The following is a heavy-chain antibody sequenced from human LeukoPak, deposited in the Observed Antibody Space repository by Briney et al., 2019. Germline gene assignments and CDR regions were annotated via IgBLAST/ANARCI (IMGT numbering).Heavy chain of an antibody. CDR1: GYSISSGYY. J-gene: IGHJ4*02. CDR2: IYHSGST. CDR3: ARSSIRGPYYFDY. V-gene: IGHV4-38-2*02. Sequence: SETLSLTCTVSGYSISSGYYWGWIRQPPGKGLEWIGSIYHSGSTYYNPSLKSRVTISEDTSKNQFSLKLSSVTAADTAVYYCARSSIRGPYYFDYWGQGTLVTVSS. D-gene: IGHD2-21*01.